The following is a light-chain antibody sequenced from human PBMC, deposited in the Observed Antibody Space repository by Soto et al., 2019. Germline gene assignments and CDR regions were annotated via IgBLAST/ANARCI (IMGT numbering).Light chain of an antibody. CDR2: DNN. V-gene: IGLV1-51*01. Sequence: QSVLTQPPSASGTPGQRVTISCSGSSSDIGSSSVYWYQQLPGAAPKLLIYDNNKRPSGIPDRFSGSKCGTSATLGITGLQTGDEADYYCGTWDSSLSVVVFGGGTKVTVL. CDR1: SSDIGSSS. J-gene: IGLJ2*01. CDR3: GTWDSSLSVVV.